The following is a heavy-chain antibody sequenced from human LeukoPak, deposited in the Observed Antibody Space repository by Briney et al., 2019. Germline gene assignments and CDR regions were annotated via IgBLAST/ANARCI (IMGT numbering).Heavy chain of an antibody. J-gene: IGHJ3*02. D-gene: IGHD3-22*01. V-gene: IGHV3-30*03. CDR2: ISYDGSNK. CDR1: GFTFSSYG. CDR3: ARDGGFTLIVVDAFDI. Sequence: GESLRLSCAASGFTFSSYGMHWVRQAPGKGLEWVAVISYDGSNKYYADSVKGRFTVSRDNAKNPLYLQMNSLRAEDTAVYYCARDGGFTLIVVDAFDIWGQGTMVTVSS.